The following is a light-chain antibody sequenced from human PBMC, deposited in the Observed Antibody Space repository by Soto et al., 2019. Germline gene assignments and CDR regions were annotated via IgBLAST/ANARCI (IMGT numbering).Light chain of an antibody. CDR3: QQYDSLPLT. Sequence: DIQMTQSPSTLSASVGERVTITCRASQSVSNWLAWYQQKPGKAPQLLIFDVSNLQTGVPSRFSGGGSGTDFALTISSLEPEDIATYYCQQYDSLPLTFGQGTRLEIK. V-gene: IGKV1-33*01. CDR2: DVS. CDR1: QSVSNW. J-gene: IGKJ5*01.